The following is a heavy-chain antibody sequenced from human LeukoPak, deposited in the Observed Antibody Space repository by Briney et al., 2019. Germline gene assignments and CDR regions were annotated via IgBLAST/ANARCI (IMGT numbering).Heavy chain of an antibody. D-gene: IGHD2/OR15-2a*01. V-gene: IGHV4-39*01. CDR1: GGSISSSSYY. CDR2: IYYSGST. CDR3: ARGRSYYAGVYFDY. Sequence: SETLSLTCTVSGGSISSSSYYWGWIRQPPGKGLEWIGSIYYSGSTYYNPSLKSRVTISVDTSKNQFSLKLSSVTAADTAVYYCARGRSYYAGVYFDYWGQGTLVTVSS. J-gene: IGHJ4*02.